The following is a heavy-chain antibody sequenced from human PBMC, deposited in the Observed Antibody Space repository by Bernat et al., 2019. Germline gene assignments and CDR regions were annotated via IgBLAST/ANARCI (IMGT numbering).Heavy chain of an antibody. Sequence: QVPLVQSGAEVKKPGASVKVSCKASGYTFTGYYMHWVRQAPGQGLEWMGWINPSSGGTNYAKKFQGWVTMTRDTSISTAYMELSRVGSDDAAVYYCARVTGQQLANFDYWGQGTLVTVSS. J-gene: IGHJ4*02. V-gene: IGHV1-2*04. CDR1: GYTFTGYY. D-gene: IGHD6-13*01. CDR3: ARVTGQQLANFDY. CDR2: INPSSGGT.